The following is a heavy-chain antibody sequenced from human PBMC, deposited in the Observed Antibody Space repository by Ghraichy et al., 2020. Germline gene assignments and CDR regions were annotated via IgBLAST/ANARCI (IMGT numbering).Heavy chain of an antibody. CDR2: INAGNGNT. CDR3: ARDLAGYCSSTSCYIRGLIAHFDY. V-gene: IGHV1-3*01. J-gene: IGHJ4*02. Sequence: ASVKVSCKASGYTFTSYAMHWVRQAPGQRLEWMGWINAGNGNTKYSQKFQGRVTITRDTSASTAYMELSSLRSEDTAVYYCARDLAGYCSSTSCYIRGLIAHFDYWGQGTLVTVSS. CDR1: GYTFTSYA. D-gene: IGHD2-2*02.